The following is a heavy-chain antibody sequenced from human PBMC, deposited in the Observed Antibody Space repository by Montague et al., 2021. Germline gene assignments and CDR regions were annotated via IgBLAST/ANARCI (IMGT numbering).Heavy chain of an antibody. CDR3: ARGRLATGDFDY. V-gene: IGHV4-31*03. CDR1: GDSLSSVGYS. J-gene: IGHJ4*02. D-gene: IGHD6-13*01. CDR2: MYYSGST. Sequence: TLSLTCTVSGDSLSSVGYSWTWIRQHPGKGLEWIDYMYYSGSTYYNPSLKSRVTIPGDTSKNHFSLRLTSVTAADTAVYYCARGRLATGDFDYWGQGTLVTVSS.